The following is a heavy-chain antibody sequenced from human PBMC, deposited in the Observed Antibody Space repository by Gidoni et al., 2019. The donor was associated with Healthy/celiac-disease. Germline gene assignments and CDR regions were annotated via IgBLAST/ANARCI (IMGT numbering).Heavy chain of an antibody. CDR1: GFTFSSYS. V-gene: IGHV3-21*01. D-gene: IGHD6-13*01. J-gene: IGHJ4*02. Sequence: EVQLVESGGGLVKPGGSLRLSCAASGFTFSSYSMNWVRQAPGKGLGWVSSISSSSSYIYYADSVKGRFTISRDNAKNSLYLQMNSLRAEDTAVYYCARESIAAAGTALDYWGQGTLVTVSS. CDR3: ARESIAAAGTALDY. CDR2: ISSSSSYI.